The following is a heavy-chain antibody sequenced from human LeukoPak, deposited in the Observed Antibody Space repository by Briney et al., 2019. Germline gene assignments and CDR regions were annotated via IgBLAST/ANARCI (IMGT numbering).Heavy chain of an antibody. V-gene: IGHV1-69*01. CDR3: ASSYGSGSYSIFDY. CDR1: GGTFSSYA. J-gene: IGHJ4*02. CDR2: IIPIFGTA. Sequence: SVKVSCKASGGTFSSYAISWVRQAPGQGLEWMGGIIPIFGTANYAQKFQGRVTITADESTSTAYVELSSLRSEDTAVYYCASSYGSGSYSIFDYWGQGTLVTVSS. D-gene: IGHD3-10*01.